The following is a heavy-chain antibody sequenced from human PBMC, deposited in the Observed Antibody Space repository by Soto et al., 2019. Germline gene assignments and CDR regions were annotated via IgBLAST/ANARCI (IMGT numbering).Heavy chain of an antibody. V-gene: IGHV4-39*07. J-gene: IGHJ4*02. CDR3: ALNIYDSSGMETDY. D-gene: IGHD3-22*01. CDR1: GGSISSSSYH. Sequence: SETLSLTCTVSGGSISSSSYHWGWIRQPPGKGLEWIGNSYYSGSAYYNPSLKSRVTISVDTSKNQVSLKLSSVTAADTAVYYCALNIYDSSGMETDYWGQGTLVTVSS. CDR2: SYYSGSA.